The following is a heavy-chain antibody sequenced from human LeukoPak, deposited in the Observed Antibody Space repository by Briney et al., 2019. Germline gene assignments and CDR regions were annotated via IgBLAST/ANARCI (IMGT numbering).Heavy chain of an antibody. CDR3: ARSFAAFPRRWFDP. Sequence: SETLSLTCAVYGGSFSGYYWSWIRQPPGKGLEWIGEINHSGSTNYNPSLKSRVTISVDTSKNQFSLKLSSVTAADTAVYYCARSFAAFPRRWFDPWGQGTLVTVSS. D-gene: IGHD6-25*01. J-gene: IGHJ5*02. CDR1: GGSFSGYY. CDR2: INHSGST. V-gene: IGHV4-34*01.